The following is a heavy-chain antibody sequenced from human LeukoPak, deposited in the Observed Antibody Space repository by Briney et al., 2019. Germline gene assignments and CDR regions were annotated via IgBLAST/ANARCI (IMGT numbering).Heavy chain of an antibody. CDR2: IYYSGNT. Sequence: SETLSLTCTVSGGSVSTSSYYWGWIRQPPGRGLEWIGSIYYSGNTYYNPSLKSRVTISVDTSKNQFSLKLSSVTAADTAVYYCARNQRDYLFDYWGQGTLSPSPQ. V-gene: IGHV4-39*01. J-gene: IGHJ4*02. CDR3: ARNQRDYLFDY. CDR1: GGSVSTSSYY. D-gene: IGHD4-17*01.